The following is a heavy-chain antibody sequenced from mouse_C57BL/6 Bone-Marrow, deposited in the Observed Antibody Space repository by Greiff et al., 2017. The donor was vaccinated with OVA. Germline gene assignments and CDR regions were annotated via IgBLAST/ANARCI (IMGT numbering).Heavy chain of an antibody. J-gene: IGHJ1*03. Sequence: VQLQQPGAELVKPGASVQLSCKASGYTFTSYWMHWVKQRPGQGLEWIGMIHPNSGSTNYNEKFKSKATLTVDKSSSTAYMQLSSLTSEDSAVYYCARVLGLWYFDVWGTGTTVTVSS. V-gene: IGHV1-64*01. CDR3: ARVLGLWYFDV. CDR1: GYTFTSYW. D-gene: IGHD4-1*01. CDR2: IHPNSGST.